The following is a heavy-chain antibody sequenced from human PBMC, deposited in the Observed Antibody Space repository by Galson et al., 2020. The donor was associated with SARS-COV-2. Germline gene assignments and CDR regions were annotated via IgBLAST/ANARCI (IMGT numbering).Heavy chain of an antibody. D-gene: IGHD3-3*01. CDR3: ARRNYDFWSGYYTDGDYYYYYMDV. V-gene: IGHV5-51*01. CDR1: GYSFTSYW. Sequence: GESLKISCKGSGYSFTSYWIGWVRQMPGKGLEWMGIIYPVDSDTRYSPSFQGQVTISADKSISTAYLQWSSLKASDTAMYYCARRNYDFWSGYYTDGDYYYYYMDVWGKGTTVTVSS. J-gene: IGHJ6*03. CDR2: IYPVDSDT.